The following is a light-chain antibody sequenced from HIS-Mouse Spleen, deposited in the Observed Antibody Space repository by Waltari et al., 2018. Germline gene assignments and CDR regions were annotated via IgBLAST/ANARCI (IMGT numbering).Light chain of an antibody. V-gene: IGLV2-23*01. CDR1: SSAVGSYNL. CDR3: CSYAGSSTWV. Sequence: QSALTQPASVSGSPGPSITISCTGTSSAVGSYNLLYCYQQHPGKAPKPMIYEGSKRPSGVSNRFSGSKSGNTASLTISGLQAEDEADYYCCSYAGSSTWVFGGGTKLTVL. J-gene: IGLJ3*02. CDR2: EGS.